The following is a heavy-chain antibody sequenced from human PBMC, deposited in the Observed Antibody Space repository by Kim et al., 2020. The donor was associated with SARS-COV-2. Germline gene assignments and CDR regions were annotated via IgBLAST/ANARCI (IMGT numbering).Heavy chain of an antibody. J-gene: IGHJ6*02. CDR3: ARNTGIVGATGVMDV. Sequence: GGSLRLSCAASGFTFSSYAMHWVRQAPGKGLEYVSAISSNGGSTYYANSVKGRFTISRDNSKNTLYLQMGSLRAEDMAVYYCARNTGIVGATGVMDVWG. D-gene: IGHD1-26*01. CDR1: GFTFSSYA. V-gene: IGHV3-64*01. CDR2: ISSNGGST.